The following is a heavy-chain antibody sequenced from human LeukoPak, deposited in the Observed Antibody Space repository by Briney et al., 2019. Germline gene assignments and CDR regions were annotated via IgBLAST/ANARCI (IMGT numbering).Heavy chain of an antibody. CDR3: AKEGSMGPYYFDY. J-gene: IGHJ4*02. Sequence: GGSLRLSCAASGFTFSSYAMTWVRQAPGKGLEWVSTISASGGSTYYADSVKGRFTISRDNSKNTLYLQMNSLRAEDTAVYYCAKEGSMGPYYFDYWGQGTLVTVSS. D-gene: IGHD2-2*01. V-gene: IGHV3-23*01. CDR2: ISASGGST. CDR1: GFTFSSYA.